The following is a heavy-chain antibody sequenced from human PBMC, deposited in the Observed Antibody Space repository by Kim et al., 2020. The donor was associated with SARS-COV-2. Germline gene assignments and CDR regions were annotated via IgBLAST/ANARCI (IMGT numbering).Heavy chain of an antibody. V-gene: IGHV3-53*01. CDR3: AAGFSHSIGHCFVFPFD. J-gene: IGHJ4*01. D-gene: IGHD3-22*01. CDR1: GFSFSNTY. CDR2: IFTDGST. Sequence: GGSLRLSCAPSGFSFSNTYLSWVRQAPGKGLEWLSVIFTDGSTIYSASVVNGCTATYRDSSKTLHLLQNNSRTEDETVLYYCAAGFSHSIGHCFVFPFD.